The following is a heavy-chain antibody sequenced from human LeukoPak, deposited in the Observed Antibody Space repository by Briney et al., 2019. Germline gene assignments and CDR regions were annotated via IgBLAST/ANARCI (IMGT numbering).Heavy chain of an antibody. Sequence: GASVKVSCKASVYTFTNYDINWVRQATGQGLEWMGWMNPNSGNTGYAQKFQGRVTMTRNTSISTAYMELSSLRSEDTAVYYCARGSWGSGYNWFDPWGQGTLVTVSS. CDR2: MNPNSGNT. J-gene: IGHJ5*02. D-gene: IGHD3-3*01. CDR3: ARGSWGSGYNWFDP. CDR1: VYTFTNYD. V-gene: IGHV1-8*01.